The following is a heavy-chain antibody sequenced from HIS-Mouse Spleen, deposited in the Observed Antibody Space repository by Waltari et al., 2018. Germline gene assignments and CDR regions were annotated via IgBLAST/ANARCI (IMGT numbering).Heavy chain of an antibody. Sequence: QLQLQESGPGLVKPSETLSLTCTVSGCSISSSSYYWGWIRQPPGKGLEWMGSIYYSGSTYYNPSLKSRVTISVDTSKNQFSLKLSSVTAADTAVYYCASGVVVAATAVHFDYWGQGTLVTVSS. CDR3: ASGVVVAATAVHFDY. CDR2: IYYSGST. V-gene: IGHV4-39*07. D-gene: IGHD2-15*01. J-gene: IGHJ4*02. CDR1: GCSISSSSYY.